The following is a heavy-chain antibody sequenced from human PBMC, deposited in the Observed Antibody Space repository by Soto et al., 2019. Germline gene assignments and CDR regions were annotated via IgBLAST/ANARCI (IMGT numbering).Heavy chain of an antibody. CDR2: IIPIFGTA. CDR1: GGTFSSYA. J-gene: IGHJ4*02. V-gene: IGHV1-69*06. D-gene: IGHD3-16*01. CDR3: AGGLANKRREGPHYFDY. Sequence: QVQLVQSGAEVKKPGSSVKVSCKASGGTFSSYAISWVRQAPGQGLEWMGGIIPIFGTANYAQKFQGRVTITADKSTSTAYMELSSLRSEDTAVYYCAGGLANKRREGPHYFDYWGQGTLVTVSS.